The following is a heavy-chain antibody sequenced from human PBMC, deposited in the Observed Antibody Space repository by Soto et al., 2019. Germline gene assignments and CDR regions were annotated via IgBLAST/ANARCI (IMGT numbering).Heavy chain of an antibody. CDR3: ARVGLYCSSTSCYGHADPSGSYYYYYGMDV. CDR2: IIPIFGTA. J-gene: IGHJ6*02. D-gene: IGHD2-2*01. Sequence: QVQLVQSGAEVQKPGSSVKVSCKASGGTFSSYAISWVRQAPGQGLEWMGGIIPIFGTANYAQKFQGRVTITADESTSTAYMELSSLRSEDTAVYYCARVGLYCSSTSCYGHADPSGSYYYYYGMDVWGQGTTVTVSS. CDR1: GGTFSSYA. V-gene: IGHV1-69*01.